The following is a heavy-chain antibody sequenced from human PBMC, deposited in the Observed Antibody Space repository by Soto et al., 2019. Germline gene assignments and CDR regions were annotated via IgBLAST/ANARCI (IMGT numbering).Heavy chain of an antibody. J-gene: IGHJ5*02. V-gene: IGHV4-59*01. CDR2: IYYSGST. CDR3: ASFSPLGYCSGGSCWT. D-gene: IGHD2-15*01. Sequence: PSETLSLTCTVSGGSISSYYWSWIRQPPGKGLEWIGYIYYSGSTNYNPSLKSRVTISVDTSKNQFSLKLSSVTAADTAVYYCASFSPLGYCSGGSCWTWGQGTLVTVSS. CDR1: GGSISSYY.